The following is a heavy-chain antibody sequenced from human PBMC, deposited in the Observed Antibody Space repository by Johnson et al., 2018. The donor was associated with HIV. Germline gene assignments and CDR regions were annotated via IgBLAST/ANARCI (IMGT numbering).Heavy chain of an antibody. CDR1: GFTFSDYY. CDR3: SGSYSQLDAFDI. Sequence: QVQLVESGGGLVKPGGSLRLSCAASGFTFSDYYMSWIRQAPGKGLEWVSSISSSGSTIYYADSVQGRFTISRDNAKNSLYLQMNSLRAEDTAVYYCSGSYSQLDAFDIWGQGTMVTVSS. V-gene: IGHV3-11*04. J-gene: IGHJ3*02. CDR2: ISSSGSTI. D-gene: IGHD1-26*01.